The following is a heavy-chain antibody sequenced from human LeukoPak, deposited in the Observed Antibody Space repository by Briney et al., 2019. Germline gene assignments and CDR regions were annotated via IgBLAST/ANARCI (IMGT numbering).Heavy chain of an antibody. CDR2: ISGSGGST. Sequence: PGGTLRLSCAASGFTFSSYGMSWVRQAPGKGLEWVSAISGSGGSTYYADSVKGRFTISRDNSKNTLYLQMNSLRAEGTAVYYCAKDEVRLPANFDPWGQGTLVTVSS. J-gene: IGHJ5*02. CDR1: GFTFSSYG. V-gene: IGHV3-23*01. D-gene: IGHD1-14*01. CDR3: AKDEVRLPANFDP.